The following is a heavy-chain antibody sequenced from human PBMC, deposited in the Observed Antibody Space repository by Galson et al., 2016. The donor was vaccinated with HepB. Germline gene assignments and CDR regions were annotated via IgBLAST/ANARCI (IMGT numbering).Heavy chain of an antibody. D-gene: IGHD3-3*01. Sequence: SVKVSCKASGYTFSNYGIGWVRQAPGQGLVWMGWISAYNGNTNYAEKVQDRVTMTTDTSTNTAYLELRSLRSDDTAVYYCARDLYDVWSGYRRYNWFDPWGQGTLVTVSS. CDR1: GYTFSNYG. V-gene: IGHV1-18*01. CDR3: ARDLYDVWSGYRRYNWFDP. J-gene: IGHJ5*02. CDR2: ISAYNGNT.